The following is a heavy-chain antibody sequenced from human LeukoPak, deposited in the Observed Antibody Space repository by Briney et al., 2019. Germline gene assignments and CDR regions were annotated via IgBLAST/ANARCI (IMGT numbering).Heavy chain of an antibody. CDR3: AREGIAARTFDY. Sequence: GGSLRLSCAASGFTFSSYSMNWVRQAPGKGLEWVSSISGSRSYIYYADSVKGRFTISRDNAKNSLYLQMNSLRAEDTAVYYCAREGIAARTFDYWGQGTLVTVSS. J-gene: IGHJ4*02. CDR2: ISGSRSYI. CDR1: GFTFSSYS. V-gene: IGHV3-21*01. D-gene: IGHD6-6*01.